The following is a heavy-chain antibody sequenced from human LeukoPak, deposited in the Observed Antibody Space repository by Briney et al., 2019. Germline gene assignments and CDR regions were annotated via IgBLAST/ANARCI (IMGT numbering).Heavy chain of an antibody. J-gene: IGHJ4*02. CDR3: ARGGTGQYYDTSGYFYY. V-gene: IGHV1-69*04. CDR1: GGTFSSYA. D-gene: IGHD3-22*01. CDR2: IIPILGIA. Sequence: ASVKVSCKASGGTFSSYAISWVRQAPGQGLEWMGRIIPILGIANYAQKFQGRVTITADKSTSTAYMELSSLRSEDTAVYYCARGGTGQYYDTSGYFYYWGQGTLVTVSS.